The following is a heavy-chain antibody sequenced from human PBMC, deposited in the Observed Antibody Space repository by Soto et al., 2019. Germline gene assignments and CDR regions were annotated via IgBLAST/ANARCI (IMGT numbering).Heavy chain of an antibody. Sequence: YAASVKGRFTISRDDSKNTAYLQMNSLKTEDTAVYYCTRRAYYDFWSGFGMDVWGQGTTVTVSS. D-gene: IGHD3-3*01. J-gene: IGHJ6*02. V-gene: IGHV3-73*01. CDR3: TRRAYYDFWSGFGMDV.